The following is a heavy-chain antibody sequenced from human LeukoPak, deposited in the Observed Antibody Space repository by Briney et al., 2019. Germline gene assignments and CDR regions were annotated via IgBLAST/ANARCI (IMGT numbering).Heavy chain of an antibody. CDR1: GFTFSKAW. CDR3: AKESPSFDY. CDR2: ISSSSSTI. J-gene: IGHJ4*02. V-gene: IGHV3-48*01. Sequence: GGSLRVSRAASGFTFSKAWMSGVRQAPGERGGWVSFISSSSSTIYYADSVKGRFTISRDNSKNSLYLQMNSLRAEDTAVYYCAKESPSFDYWGQGTLVTVSS.